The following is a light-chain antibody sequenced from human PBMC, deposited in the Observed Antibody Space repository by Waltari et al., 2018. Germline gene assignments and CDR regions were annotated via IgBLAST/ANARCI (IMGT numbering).Light chain of an antibody. J-gene: IGKJ4*01. CDR1: QSVSYY. V-gene: IGKV1-39*01. CDR2: VAS. Sequence: DVQMTQSPSSLSASVGDRVTIPCRASQSVSYYLNWYQQKPGQAPKLPIYVASSLETGVPSRFSGSGSGTDFTLTISNLQPEDFATYLCQQTYNAPLTFGGGTKVEIK. CDR3: QQTYNAPLT.